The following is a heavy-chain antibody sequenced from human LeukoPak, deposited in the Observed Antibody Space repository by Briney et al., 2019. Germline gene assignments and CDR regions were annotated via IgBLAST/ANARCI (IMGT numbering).Heavy chain of an antibody. CDR1: GFTVSSNY. CDR2: IYSGGST. V-gene: IGHV3-53*01. Sequence: GGSLRLSCAASGFTVSSNYMSWVRQAPGKGLEGVSVIYSGGSTYYADSVKGRFTISRDNSKNTLYLQMSSLRAEDTAVYYCARGGGPRYYFDYWGQGTLVTVSS. D-gene: IGHD3-16*01. CDR3: ARGGGPRYYFDY. J-gene: IGHJ4*02.